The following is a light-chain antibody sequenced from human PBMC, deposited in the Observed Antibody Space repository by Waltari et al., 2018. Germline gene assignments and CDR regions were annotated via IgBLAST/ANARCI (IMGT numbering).Light chain of an antibody. CDR3: QQANTFPPT. J-gene: IGKJ2*01. V-gene: IGKV1-12*01. CDR2: HAS. Sequence: DIQMTPSPSSVFASVGDRVTITCRASQDVSTWLAWYQQKPGKAPNLLIYHASSLQSGVPSRFSGSGSGTDFSLTISSLQPEDFATYYCQQANTFPPTFGQGTKLEIK. CDR1: QDVSTW.